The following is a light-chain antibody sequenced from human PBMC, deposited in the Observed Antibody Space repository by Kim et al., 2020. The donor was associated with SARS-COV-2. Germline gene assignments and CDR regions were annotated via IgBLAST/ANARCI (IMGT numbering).Light chain of an antibody. CDR1: MLTNKY. CDR3: YSAADNNRV. J-gene: IGLJ2*01. V-gene: IGLV3-27*01. CDR2: KDT. Sequence: SYELTQPSSVSVSPGQTARIPCSGDMLTNKYARWFQQKPGQAPVVVIYKDTERPSGIPERFSGSSSGTTVTLTISGAQVEDEADYYCYSAADNNRVFGGGTQLTVL.